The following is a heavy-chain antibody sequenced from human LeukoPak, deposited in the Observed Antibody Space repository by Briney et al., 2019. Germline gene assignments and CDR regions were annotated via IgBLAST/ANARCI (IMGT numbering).Heavy chain of an antibody. CDR2: INHSGST. V-gene: IGHV4-34*01. Sequence: PSVTLSLTCAVYGGSFSGYYWSWIRQPPGKGLEWIGEINHSGSTNYNPSLKSRVTISVDTSKNQFSLKLSSVTAADTAVYYCARGGWQLLWSSNWFDPWGQGTLVTVSS. J-gene: IGHJ5*02. CDR1: GGSFSGYY. D-gene: IGHD2-15*01. CDR3: ARGGWQLLWSSNWFDP.